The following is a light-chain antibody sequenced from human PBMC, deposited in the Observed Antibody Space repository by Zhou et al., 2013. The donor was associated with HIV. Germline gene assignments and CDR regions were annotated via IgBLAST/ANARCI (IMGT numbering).Light chain of an antibody. CDR2: KAS. V-gene: IGKV1-5*03. Sequence: DIQMTQSPSTLSASVGDRVTITCRASQSITTWLAWYQQKPGTAPKLLIHKASTLESGVPSRFSGSGSGTSFTLTINSLQPEDFATYYCQQYNSYLWTFGQGTKVEIK. J-gene: IGKJ1*01. CDR3: QQYNSYLWT. CDR1: QSITTW.